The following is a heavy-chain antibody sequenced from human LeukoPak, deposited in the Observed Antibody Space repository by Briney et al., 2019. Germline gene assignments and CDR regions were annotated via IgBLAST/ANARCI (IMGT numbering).Heavy chain of an antibody. CDR1: GGTFSSYA. D-gene: IGHD3-10*01. V-gene: IGHV1-69*13. CDR2: IIPIFGTA. J-gene: IGHJ3*02. Sequence: GASVKVSCKASGGTFSSYAISWVRQAPGQGLEWMGGIIPIFGTANYAQKFQGRVTITADESTSTAYMELSSLRSEDTAVYYCASYYYGSGSYYLGAFDIWGQGTMVTVSS. CDR3: ASYYYGSGSYYLGAFDI.